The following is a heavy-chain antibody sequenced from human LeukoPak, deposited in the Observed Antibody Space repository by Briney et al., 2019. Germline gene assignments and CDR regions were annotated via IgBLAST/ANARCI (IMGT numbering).Heavy chain of an antibody. Sequence: SETLSLTCTVSGGSISDYFWTWIRQPPRKGLEWVGFMYHSGRPSHNPSLKSRVTISIDTSKNQFSLRLTSVTAADTAMYYCAMRSIGNYYYYGMDVWGQGTTVTVSS. V-gene: IGHV4-59*01. J-gene: IGHJ6*02. CDR2: MYHSGRP. CDR1: GGSISDYF. D-gene: IGHD6-6*01. CDR3: AMRSIGNYYYYGMDV.